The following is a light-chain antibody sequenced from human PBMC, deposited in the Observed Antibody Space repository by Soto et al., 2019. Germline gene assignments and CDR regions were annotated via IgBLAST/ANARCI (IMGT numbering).Light chain of an antibody. J-gene: IGLJ1*01. CDR3: SSYADSNSYV. CDR1: SSDVGGYNY. Sequence: QSALTQPPSASGSPGQSVTISCTGTSSDVGGYNYVYWYQQHPGKAPKLMIYEVTKRPSGVPDRFSGSKSGNTASLTVSGLQAEDEADYYCSSYADSNSYVFGTGTKVPS. V-gene: IGLV2-8*01. CDR2: EVT.